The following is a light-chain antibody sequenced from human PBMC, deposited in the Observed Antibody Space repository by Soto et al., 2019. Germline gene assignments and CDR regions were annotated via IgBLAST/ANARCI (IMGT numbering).Light chain of an antibody. J-gene: IGLJ2*01. CDR1: SGSIASNY. Sequence: NFMLTQPHSVSASPGKTVTISCTRSSGSIASNYVQWYQQRPGSSPTTVIYEDNQRPSGVPDRFSGSIDSSSNSASLTISGLKTEDEADYYCQSYDSSNHVVFGGGTKLNVL. CDR2: EDN. CDR3: QSYDSSNHVV. V-gene: IGLV6-57*01.